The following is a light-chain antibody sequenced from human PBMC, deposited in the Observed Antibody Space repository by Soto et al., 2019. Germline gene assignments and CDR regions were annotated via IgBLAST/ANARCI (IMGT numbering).Light chain of an antibody. CDR3: SLYTSENTYV. J-gene: IGLJ1*01. V-gene: IGLV2-18*01. CDR2: EAS. CDR1: STGFVSYNR. Sequence: QSALTQPPSVSGSPGQSVTISCTGTSTGFVSYNRVSWYQQPPGTAPKLIIYEASNRPSGVPDRFSGSKSGNTASLTISGLQAADEADYYCSLYTSENTYVFGTGTKVTV.